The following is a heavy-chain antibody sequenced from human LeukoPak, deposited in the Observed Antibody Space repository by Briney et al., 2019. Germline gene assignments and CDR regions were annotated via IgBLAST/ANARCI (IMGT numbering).Heavy chain of an antibody. V-gene: IGHV4-59*08. CDR3: ARRRRVSCGGDCYLFDY. CDR1: GGSISTYF. CDR2: IFYSGST. J-gene: IGHJ4*02. Sequence: PSETLSLTCAVSGGSISTYFWSWIRQPPGKGLEWIGYIFYSGSTNYNPSLKSRVTISLDTSKNRFSLKLSSVTAADTAVYYCARRRRVSCGGDCYLFDYWGQGTLVTVSS. D-gene: IGHD2-21*02.